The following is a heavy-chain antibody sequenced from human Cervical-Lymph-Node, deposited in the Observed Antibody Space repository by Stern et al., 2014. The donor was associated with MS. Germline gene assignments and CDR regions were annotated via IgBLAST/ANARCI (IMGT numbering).Heavy chain of an antibody. Sequence: QVQLQESGPGLVKPSQTLSLTCTVSGGSVNSGGYYWSWIRQHPGKGLEWIGYIYFSGGTYYKPSLKSRITISLDTSMNQFFLKLSSVTAADTAVYYCARGHSSGYYYVHWFDPWGQGTLVTVSS. V-gene: IGHV4-31*03. CDR1: GGSVNSGGYY. J-gene: IGHJ5*02. D-gene: IGHD3-22*01. CDR3: ARGHSSGYYYVHWFDP. CDR2: IYFSGGT.